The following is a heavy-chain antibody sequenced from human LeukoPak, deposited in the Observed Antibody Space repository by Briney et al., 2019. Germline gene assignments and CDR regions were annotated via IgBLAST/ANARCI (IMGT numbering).Heavy chain of an antibody. Sequence: PGGSPRLSCVASGFTFLNYAVHWVRQAPGKGLEWVALMSYDGNNNYYTDSVKGRFTLSRDNSKNTLYLQMNSLRPEDTAVYYCAREWGAAVDYWGQGTLVTVSS. D-gene: IGHD6-13*01. J-gene: IGHJ4*02. CDR2: MSYDGNNN. CDR1: GFTFLNYA. CDR3: AREWGAAVDY. V-gene: IGHV3-30-3*01.